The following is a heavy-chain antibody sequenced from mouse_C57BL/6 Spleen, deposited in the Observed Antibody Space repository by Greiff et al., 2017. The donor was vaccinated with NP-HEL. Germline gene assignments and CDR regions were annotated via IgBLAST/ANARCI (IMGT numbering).Heavy chain of an antibody. CDR2: ISSGSSTI. V-gene: IGHV5-17*01. D-gene: IGHD2-4*01. CDR1: GFTFSDYG. J-gene: IGHJ2*01. CDR3: ARPSTMITSYYFDY. Sequence: EVQRVESGGGLVKPGGSLKLSCAASGFTFSDYGMHWVRQAPEKGLEWVAYISSGSSTIYYADTVKGRLTISRDNAKNTLFLQMTSLRSEDTAMYYCARPSTMITSYYFDYWGQGTTLTVSS.